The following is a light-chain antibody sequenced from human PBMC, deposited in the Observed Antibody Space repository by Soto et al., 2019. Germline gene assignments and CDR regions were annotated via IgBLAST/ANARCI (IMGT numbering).Light chain of an antibody. V-gene: IGKV1-39*01. Sequence: DLQMTQSPSSLSASVGDRVTITCRASQSISSYLSWYQQKPGKAPKLLIYAASSLQSGVPSRFSGSGSGTDFTLTISSLQPEDFATYYCQQSYSTLQWTFGQGTKVEIK. CDR3: QQSYSTLQWT. CDR2: AAS. CDR1: QSISSY. J-gene: IGKJ1*01.